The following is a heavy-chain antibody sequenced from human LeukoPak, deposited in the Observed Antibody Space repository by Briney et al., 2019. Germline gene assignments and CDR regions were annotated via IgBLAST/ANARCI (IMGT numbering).Heavy chain of an antibody. CDR2: ISGSGGST. CDR1: GGSISSSSYY. J-gene: IGHJ4*02. D-gene: IGHD3-16*01. V-gene: IGHV3-23*01. Sequence: ETLSLTCTVSGGSISSSSYYWGWIRQPPGKGLEWVSAISGSGGSTYYADSVKGRFTISRDNSKNTLYLQMNSLRAEDSAVYYCAKEGDDDYVDYWGQGTLVTVSS. CDR3: AKEGDDDYVDY.